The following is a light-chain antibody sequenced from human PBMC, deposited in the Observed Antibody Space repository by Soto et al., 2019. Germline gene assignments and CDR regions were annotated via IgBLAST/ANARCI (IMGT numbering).Light chain of an antibody. Sequence: EIVMTQSPATLSVSPGERATLSCWASQSVSSNLAWYQHKPGQAPRLLIYGASTRATGIPARFSGSGSGTEFTLTISSLQYEDVAVYYCQQYNTWPETFGQGTKVEIK. CDR2: GAS. CDR1: QSVSSN. J-gene: IGKJ1*01. V-gene: IGKV3-15*01. CDR3: QQYNTWPET.